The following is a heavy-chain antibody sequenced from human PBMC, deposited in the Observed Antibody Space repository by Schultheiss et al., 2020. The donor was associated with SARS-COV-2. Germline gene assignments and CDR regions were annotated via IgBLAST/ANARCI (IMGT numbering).Heavy chain of an antibody. CDR3: ARSAYYDYVWGSYRLNWFDP. J-gene: IGHJ5*02. CDR1: GYSFTSYW. CDR2: IYPGDSDT. D-gene: IGHD3-16*02. Sequence: GGSLRLSCKGSGYSFTSYWIGWVRQMPGKGLEWMGIIYPGDSDTRYSPSFQGQVTISADKSISTAYLQWSSLKASDTAMYYCARSAYYDYVWGSYRLNWFDPWGQGTLVTVSS. V-gene: IGHV5-51*01.